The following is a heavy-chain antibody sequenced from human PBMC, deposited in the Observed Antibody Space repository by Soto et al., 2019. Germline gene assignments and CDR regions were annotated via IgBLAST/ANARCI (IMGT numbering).Heavy chain of an antibody. J-gene: IGHJ6*02. CDR1: GGTFSSYA. CDR2: IIPIFGTA. D-gene: IGHD3-3*01. V-gene: IGHV1-69*13. CDR3: ARGRGEFTIFRVAIPGYGMDV. Sequence: ASVKVSCKASGGTFSSYAISWVRQAPGQGLEWMGGIIPIFGTANYAQKFQGRVTITADESTSTAYMELSSLRSEDTAVCYCARGRGEFTIFRVAIPGYGMDVWGQGTTVTVSS.